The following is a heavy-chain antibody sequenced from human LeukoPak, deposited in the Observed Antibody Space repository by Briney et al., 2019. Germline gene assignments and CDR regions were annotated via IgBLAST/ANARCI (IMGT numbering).Heavy chain of an antibody. Sequence: GGSLRLSCAASGFTFSSHWMHWVRHVPGKGLVWVSRINSDGSTTSYADSVKGRFTISRDNAKNTLYLQMNSLRAEDTAVYYCARDARYCSGGTCQRRDAFDIWGQGTMVTVSS. CDR1: GFTFSSHW. V-gene: IGHV3-74*01. CDR2: INSDGSTT. J-gene: IGHJ3*02. CDR3: ARDARYCSGGTCQRRDAFDI. D-gene: IGHD2-15*01.